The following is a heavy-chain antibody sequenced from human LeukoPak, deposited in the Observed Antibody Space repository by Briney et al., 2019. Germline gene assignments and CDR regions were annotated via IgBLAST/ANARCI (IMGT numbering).Heavy chain of an antibody. D-gene: IGHD3-10*01. Sequence: PGGSLRLSCAASGFTFSSYAMSWVRQAPGKGLEWVSAISGSGGSTYYADSVKGRFTISRDNSKNTLYLQMSSLRAEDTAVYYCAKDSPGWFGENWFDPWGQGTLVTVSS. CDR3: AKDSPGWFGENWFDP. CDR2: ISGSGGST. V-gene: IGHV3-23*01. J-gene: IGHJ5*02. CDR1: GFTFSSYA.